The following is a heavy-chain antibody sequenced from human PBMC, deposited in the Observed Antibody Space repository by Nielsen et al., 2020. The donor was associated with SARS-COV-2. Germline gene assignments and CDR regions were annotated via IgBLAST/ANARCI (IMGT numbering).Heavy chain of an antibody. J-gene: IGHJ5*02. V-gene: IGHV1-69*01. CDR2: IIPIFGTA. D-gene: IGHD2-2*01. Sequence: WVRQAPGQGLEWMGGIIPIFGTANYAQKFQGRVTITADESTSTAYVELSSLRSEDTAVYYCARDGGYCSSTSCHPLKSHRWFDPWGQGTLVTVSS. CDR3: ARDGGYCSSTSCHPLKSHRWFDP.